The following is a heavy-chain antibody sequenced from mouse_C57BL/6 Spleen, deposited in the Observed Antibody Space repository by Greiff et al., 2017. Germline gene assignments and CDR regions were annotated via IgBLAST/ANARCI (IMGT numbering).Heavy chain of an antibody. D-gene: IGHD1-1*01. CDR1: GYTFTGYT. CDR2: FYPGSGSI. Sequence: QVQLQQSGAELVKPGASVKLSCKASGYTFTGYTIHWVKQRSGQGLEWIGWFYPGSGSIKYNEKFKDKATLTADKSSSTVYMELSRLTSEDSAVYFCARHEGGLYGSSYYAMDYWGQGTSVTVSS. V-gene: IGHV1-62-2*01. CDR3: ARHEGGLYGSSYYAMDY. J-gene: IGHJ4*01.